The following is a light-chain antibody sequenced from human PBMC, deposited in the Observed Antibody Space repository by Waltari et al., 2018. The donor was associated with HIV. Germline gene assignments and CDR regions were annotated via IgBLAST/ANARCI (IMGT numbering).Light chain of an antibody. CDR3: QQSYSLPQT. CDR1: QGISIW. J-gene: IGKJ1*01. CDR2: GSS. V-gene: IGKV1-12*01. Sequence: DIQMTQSPSSVSASVGDRITITCRASQGISIWLAWYQQKPGKAPNLLIYGSSSLQSGVPSRFSGSGSGTDFSLTINSLQPEDFATYYCQQSYSLPQTFGQGTKVEIK.